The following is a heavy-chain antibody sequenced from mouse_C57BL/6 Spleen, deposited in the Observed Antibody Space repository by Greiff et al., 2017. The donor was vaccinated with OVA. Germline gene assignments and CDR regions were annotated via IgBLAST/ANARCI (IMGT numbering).Heavy chain of an antibody. D-gene: IGHD2-1*01. Sequence: VQLQQPGAELVKPGASVKMSCKASGYTLTSYWITWVKQRPGQGLEWIGDIYPGSGSTNYNEKFKSKATLTVDTSSSTAYMQLSSLTSEDSAVYYCARIEDRNYRNFDYWGQGTTLTVSS. CDR3: ARIEDRNYRNFDY. V-gene: IGHV1-55*01. CDR2: IYPGSGST. J-gene: IGHJ2*01. CDR1: GYTLTSYW.